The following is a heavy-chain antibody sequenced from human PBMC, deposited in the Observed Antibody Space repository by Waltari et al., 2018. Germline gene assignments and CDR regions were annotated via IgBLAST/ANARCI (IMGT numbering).Heavy chain of an antibody. D-gene: IGHD2-2*01. CDR1: RGSIRSHY. CDR2: IYYNGAP. J-gene: IGHJ6*02. Sequence: QVHLQESGPGQVKPSETLSLTCDVSRGSIRSHYWSWIRRPPGKGLEGIGYIYYNGAPNNTPSLMGRVTISVDTAKNQFSLKLSSVTAADTAVYYCARDRVVPADEPDYYGLDVWGQGTTVTVSS. V-gene: IGHV4-59*11. CDR3: ARDRVVPADEPDYYGLDV.